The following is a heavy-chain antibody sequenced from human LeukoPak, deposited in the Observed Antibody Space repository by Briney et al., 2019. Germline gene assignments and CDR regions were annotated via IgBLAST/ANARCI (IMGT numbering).Heavy chain of an antibody. Sequence: SSETLSLTCAVSGASISSSDWWSWVRQPPGKGLEWIGEIYHSGSTNYNPSLKSRVTISVDKSKNQFSLKLSSVTAADTAVYYCARLIDVVGYYYGMDVWGQGTTVTVSS. CDR2: IYHSGST. CDR3: ARLIDVVGYYYGMDV. D-gene: IGHD2-21*01. J-gene: IGHJ6*02. V-gene: IGHV4-4*02. CDR1: GASISSSDW.